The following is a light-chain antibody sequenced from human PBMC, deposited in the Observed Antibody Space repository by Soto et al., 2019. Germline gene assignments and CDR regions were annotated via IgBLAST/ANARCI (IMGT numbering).Light chain of an antibody. CDR2: AAS. J-gene: IGKJ3*01. CDR1: QSISSY. Sequence: DIQMTQSPSSLSASVGDRVTITCRASQSISSYLNWYQQKPGKAPKLLIYAASSLQSGVPSRFSGSGSGTDFTLTIGSLQPEDFATYYCQQSYSTPYSAFGPGTKVDIK. CDR3: QQSYSTPYSA. V-gene: IGKV1-39*01.